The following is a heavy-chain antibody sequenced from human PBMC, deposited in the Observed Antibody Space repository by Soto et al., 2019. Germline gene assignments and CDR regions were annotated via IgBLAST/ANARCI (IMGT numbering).Heavy chain of an antibody. CDR1: GFTFSNYD. Sequence: GGSLRLSCAASGFTFSNYDVSWVRQAPGKGLEWVSGISGSGGITYYADSVKGRFTISRDNSKNTLYLQMNSLRAEDTAVYYCADPPTSDYWGQGTLVTVSS. V-gene: IGHV3-23*01. CDR2: ISGSGGIT. J-gene: IGHJ4*02. CDR3: ADPPTSDY.